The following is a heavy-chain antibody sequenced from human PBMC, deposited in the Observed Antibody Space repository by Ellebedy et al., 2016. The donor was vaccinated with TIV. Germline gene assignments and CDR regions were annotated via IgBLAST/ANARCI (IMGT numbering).Heavy chain of an antibody. D-gene: IGHD3-10*01. V-gene: IGHV5-51*01. CDR2: IYPGDSHT. CDR1: GYNFTNYW. CDR3: ARPSAGAFDY. J-gene: IGHJ4*02. Sequence: GESLKISCKASGYNFTNYWIGWVRQMPGKGLEWMGFIYPGDSHTTYSPSFRGQVIISADKSVNTAFLHWSSLQASETALYYCARPSAGAFDYWGQGTLVTVSS.